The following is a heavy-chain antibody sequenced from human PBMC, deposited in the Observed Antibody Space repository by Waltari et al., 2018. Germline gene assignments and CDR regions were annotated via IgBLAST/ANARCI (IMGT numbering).Heavy chain of an antibody. CDR3: ARHIDSIRSA. J-gene: IGHJ5*02. CDR2: INPKSGAT. Sequence: QVQLVQSGAEVKKPGASVKVSCTASGYTFTASVIDWVRHAPVQGLEWMGRINPKSGATTYPQKLQGRITMTRDTSIGTAYMELGSVTSDDTALYYCARHIDSIRSAWGQGTLVTVSS. D-gene: IGHD2-21*01. V-gene: IGHV1-2*06. CDR1: GYTFTASV.